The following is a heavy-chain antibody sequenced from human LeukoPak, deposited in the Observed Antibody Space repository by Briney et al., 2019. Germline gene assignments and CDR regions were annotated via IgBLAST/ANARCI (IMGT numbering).Heavy chain of an antibody. CDR2: IEQDGSDK. CDR3: AREGYGGDY. J-gene: IGHJ4*02. Sequence: PGGSLRLSCAASGFSFSSYWMSWVRQAPGKGLEWVANIEQDGSDKYYVDSVRGRFTISRDNAKNSLYLQMNSLRAEDTAVYYCAREGYGGDYWGQGTLVTVSS. V-gene: IGHV3-7*05. D-gene: IGHD1-26*01. CDR1: GFSFSSYW.